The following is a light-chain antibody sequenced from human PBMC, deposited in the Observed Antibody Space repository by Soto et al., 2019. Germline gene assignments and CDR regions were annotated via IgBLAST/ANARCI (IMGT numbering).Light chain of an antibody. J-gene: IGKJ1*01. CDR2: EAS. Sequence: DIQMTQSPSTLSASVGDRVTITCRASQSIDSWLAWYQQKPGKTPNLLIYEASSLESGVPLRFSGSGYGTEFTHTISSPQPDDFATHYCQQYNSYSAGTFGQGTKVEIK. CDR1: QSIDSW. V-gene: IGKV1-5*03. CDR3: QQYNSYSAGT.